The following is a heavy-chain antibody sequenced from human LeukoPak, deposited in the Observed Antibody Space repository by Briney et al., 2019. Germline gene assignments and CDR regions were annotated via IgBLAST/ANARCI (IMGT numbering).Heavy chain of an antibody. D-gene: IGHD6-19*01. CDR3: ASSKESSGLSVGAFDI. CDR2: IIPIFGTA. V-gene: IGHV1-69*01. Sequence: SVKVSCKASGGTFSSYAISWVRQAPGQGLEWMGGIIPIFGTANYAQKFQGRVTITADESTSTAYMELSSLRSEDTAVYYCASSKESSGLSVGAFDIWGQGTMVTVSS. CDR1: GGTFSSYA. J-gene: IGHJ3*02.